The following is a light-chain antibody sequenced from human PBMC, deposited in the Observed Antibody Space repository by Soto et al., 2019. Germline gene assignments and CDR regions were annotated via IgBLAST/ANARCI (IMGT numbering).Light chain of an antibody. Sequence: EIVMTQSPATLSVSPGERATLSCRASQSVTSNLAWYQQKPGQAPRLLIYRASNTATGIPARFSVSGSGTKFSLTISSLESEVLAVYSSKRYNNLPFFGGGTKVEIK. J-gene: IGKJ4*01. CDR3: KRYNNLPF. V-gene: IGKV3-15*01. CDR1: QSVTSN. CDR2: RAS.